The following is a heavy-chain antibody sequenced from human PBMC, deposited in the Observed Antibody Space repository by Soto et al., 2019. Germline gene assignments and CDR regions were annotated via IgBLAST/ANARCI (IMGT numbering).Heavy chain of an antibody. Sequence: PGESLKISCKGSGYSFSTYWIAWVRQMPGKGLEWMGIIYPGDSDTRYSPSFQGQVTISADKSITTAYLQWSSLKASDTAMYYCARQGGGEVGATKYYYGMDVWGQRTTVTVSS. D-gene: IGHD1-26*01. CDR2: IYPGDSDT. CDR1: GYSFSTYW. J-gene: IGHJ6*02. CDR3: ARQGGGEVGATKYYYGMDV. V-gene: IGHV5-51*01.